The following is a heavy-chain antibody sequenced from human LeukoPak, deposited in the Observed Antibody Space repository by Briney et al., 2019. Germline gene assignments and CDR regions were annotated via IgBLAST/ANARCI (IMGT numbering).Heavy chain of an antibody. D-gene: IGHD6-13*01. J-gene: IGHJ4*02. Sequence: GGSLRLSCAASGFTFSDYYMSWIRQAPGKGLEWVSYISSGSSYTNYADSVKGRFTISRDNAKNSLYLQMNSLRAEDTAVYYCTKNLAAAGYYFDYWGQGTLVTVSS. CDR2: ISSGSSYT. V-gene: IGHV3-11*03. CDR3: TKNLAAAGYYFDY. CDR1: GFTFSDYY.